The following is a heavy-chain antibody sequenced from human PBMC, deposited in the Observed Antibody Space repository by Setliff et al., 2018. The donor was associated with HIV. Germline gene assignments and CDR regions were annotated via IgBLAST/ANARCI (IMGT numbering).Heavy chain of an antibody. CDR1: GGTFSSYA. Sequence: GASVKVSCKASGGTFSSYAISWVRQAPGQGLEWMGGIIPILGIANYAQKFQGRVTITADESTSTAYMELRSLRSDDTAVYYCARDSEWGSYIFWTFDIWGQGTMVT. V-gene: IGHV1-69*10. D-gene: IGHD1-26*01. CDR2: IIPILGIA. J-gene: IGHJ3*02. CDR3: ARDSEWGSYIFWTFDI.